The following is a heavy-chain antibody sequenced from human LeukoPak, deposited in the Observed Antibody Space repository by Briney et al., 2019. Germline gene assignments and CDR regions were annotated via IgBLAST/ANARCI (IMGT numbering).Heavy chain of an antibody. CDR2: IYYSGST. D-gene: IGHD3-3*01. Sequence: SETLSLTCTVSGGSLSGCYWSWMRQPPGKGLEWIGYIYYSGSTNYNPSLKSHVTISVATSKNQFSLKRSSVTAADTAVYYCARAYDFWSGYDYWGEGTLVTV. J-gene: IGHJ4*02. CDR1: GGSLSGCY. V-gene: IGHV4-59*01. CDR3: ARAYDFWSGYDY.